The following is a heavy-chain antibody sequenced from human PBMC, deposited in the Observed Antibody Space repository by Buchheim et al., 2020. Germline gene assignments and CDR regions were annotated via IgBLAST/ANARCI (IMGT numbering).Heavy chain of an antibody. V-gene: IGHV3-7*01. J-gene: IGHJ4*02. CDR3: TDLGAY. CDR1: GFSFSTNW. CDR2: INQYGSAE. D-gene: IGHD3-16*01. Sequence: DVHLVESGGALVQPGGSLRLSCASSGFSFSTNWMRWVRQAPGKGPEWVANINQYGSAEYYVDSVKGRFTISRDNAKNSLYLQMNSRRAEDTAVNYCTDLGAYWGQGTL.